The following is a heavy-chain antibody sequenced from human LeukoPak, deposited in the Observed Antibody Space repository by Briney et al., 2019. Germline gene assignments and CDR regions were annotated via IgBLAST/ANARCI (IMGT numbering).Heavy chain of an antibody. J-gene: IGHJ4*02. V-gene: IGHV3-30-3*01. Sequence: GGSLRLSCAASGFTFSSYAMHWVRQAPGKGLEWVAVISYDGSNKYYADSVKGRFTISRDNSKNTLYLQMNSLRAEDTAVYYCASGSTHFDYRGQGTLVTVSS. CDR3: ASGSTHFDY. D-gene: IGHD1-26*01. CDR2: ISYDGSNK. CDR1: GFTFSSYA.